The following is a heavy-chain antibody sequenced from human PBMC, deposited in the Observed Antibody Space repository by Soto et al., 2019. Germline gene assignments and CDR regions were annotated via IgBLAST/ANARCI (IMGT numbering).Heavy chain of an antibody. Sequence: PSETLSLTCTVSGGSISSYYWSWIRQPPGKGLEWIGYIYYSGSTNYNPSLKSRVTISVDTSKNQFSLKLSSVTAADTAVYYCARDQLVATMDDSYYYGMDVWGQGTTVTVSS. CDR3: ARDQLVATMDDSYYYGMDV. CDR1: GGSISSYY. D-gene: IGHD5-12*01. J-gene: IGHJ6*02. CDR2: IYYSGST. V-gene: IGHV4-59*01.